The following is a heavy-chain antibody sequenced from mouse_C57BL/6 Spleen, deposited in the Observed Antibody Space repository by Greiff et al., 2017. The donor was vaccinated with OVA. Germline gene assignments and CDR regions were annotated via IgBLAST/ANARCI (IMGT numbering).Heavy chain of an antibody. J-gene: IGHJ4*01. CDR2: ISDGGSYT. V-gene: IGHV5-4*03. CDR3: ARVGLLYGAMDY. Sequence: EVMLVESGGGLVKPGGSLKLSCAASGFTFSSYAMSWVRQTPEKRLEWVATISDGGSYTYYPDNVKGRFTISRDNAKNNLYLQMSHLKSEDTAMYYCARVGLLYGAMDYWGQGTSVTVSS. CDR1: GFTFSSYA. D-gene: IGHD2-12*01.